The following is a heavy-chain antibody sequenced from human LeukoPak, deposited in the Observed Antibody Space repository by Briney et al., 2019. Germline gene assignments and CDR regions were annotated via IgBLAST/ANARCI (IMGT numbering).Heavy chain of an antibody. D-gene: IGHD1-14*01. CDR2: IKEDGSEK. J-gene: IGHJ4*02. CDR1: GFTFSNYW. Sequence: PGGSPRLSCTVSGFTFSNYWMTWVRQAPGKGLEWVATIKEDGSEKYYVDSLRGRFTISRDNTKNSLYLQLSSLRAEDTAVYHCGRGTRSPDHWGQGTMVTVSS. V-gene: IGHV3-7*01. CDR3: GRGTRSPDH.